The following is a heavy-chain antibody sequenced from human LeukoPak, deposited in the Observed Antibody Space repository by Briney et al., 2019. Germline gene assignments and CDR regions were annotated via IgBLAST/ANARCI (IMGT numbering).Heavy chain of an antibody. V-gene: IGHV4-59*01. D-gene: IGHD3-22*01. Sequence: SETLSLTCTVSGGSISSYYWSWIRQPPGKGLEWIGYIYYSGSTNYNPSLKSRVTISVDTSKNQFSLKLSSVTAADTAVYYCARDSTHYYDSSGIDYWGQGTLVTVSS. J-gene: IGHJ4*02. CDR2: IYYSGST. CDR1: GGSISSYY. CDR3: ARDSTHYYDSSGIDY.